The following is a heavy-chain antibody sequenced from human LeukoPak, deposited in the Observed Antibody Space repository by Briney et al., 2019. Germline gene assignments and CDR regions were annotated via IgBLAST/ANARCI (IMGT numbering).Heavy chain of an antibody. V-gene: IGHV4-34*01. CDR3: ARVDPWLLGYFDY. CDR2: IYHSGST. Sequence: PSETLSLTCAVDGGSFSGYYWSWIRQPPGKGLEWIGSIYHSGSTYYNPSLKSRVTISVDTSKNQFSLKLSSVTAADTAVYYCARVDPWLLGYFDYWGQGTLVTVSS. J-gene: IGHJ4*02. CDR1: GGSFSGYY. D-gene: IGHD5-12*01.